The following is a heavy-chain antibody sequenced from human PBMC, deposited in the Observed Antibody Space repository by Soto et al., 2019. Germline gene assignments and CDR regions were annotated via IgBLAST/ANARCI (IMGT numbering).Heavy chain of an antibody. CDR3: AKSGSSFYFDC. D-gene: IGHD1-26*01. CDR1: GFTFSAYA. CDR2: ITGSGSSA. Sequence: GGSLRLSCAASGFTFSAYAIIWVRQAPGKGLEWVSGITGSGSSAYYADSVKGRFTISRDNSKNTLYLQMNSLRAEDTAVYYCAKSGSSFYFDCWGQGTPVTVSS. J-gene: IGHJ4*02. V-gene: IGHV3-23*01.